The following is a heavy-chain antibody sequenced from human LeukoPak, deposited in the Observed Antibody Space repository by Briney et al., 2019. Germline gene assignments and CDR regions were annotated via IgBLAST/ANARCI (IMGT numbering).Heavy chain of an antibody. CDR2: INHSGST. CDR1: GASFSGYY. V-gene: IGHV4-34*01. Sequence: SETLSLTCAVYGASFSGYYWRWIRQPPGKGLEWIGEINHSGSTNYNTSLKSRVTISEDTSKNQFSLKLTYVTPADRAVFYWARTTAGEYSYGYSYYYYMDVWSKGTTATISS. J-gene: IGHJ6*03. CDR3: ARTTAGEYSYGYSYYYYMDV. D-gene: IGHD5-18*01.